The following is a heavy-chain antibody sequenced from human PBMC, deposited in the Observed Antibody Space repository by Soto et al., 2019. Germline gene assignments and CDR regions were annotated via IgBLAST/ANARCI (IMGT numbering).Heavy chain of an antibody. J-gene: IGHJ6*02. CDR2: IYWDDDE. CDR1: GFSLNTGGVG. Sequence: ITLKESGPTLVKPTQTLTLTCTFSGFSLNTGGVGVGWVRQPRGKAMEWLALIYWDDDERYRPSLRSRLNTTKNTTNNQVVRTMTNMDPEDTATYYCVRNWRYYGGDYYYGMDAWGQGTTVTVSS. D-gene: IGHD3-10*01. V-gene: IGHV2-5*02. CDR3: VRNWRYYGGDYYYGMDA.